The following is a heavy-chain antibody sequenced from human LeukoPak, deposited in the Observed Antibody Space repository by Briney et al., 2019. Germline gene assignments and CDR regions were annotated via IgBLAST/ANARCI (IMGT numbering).Heavy chain of an antibody. J-gene: IGHJ4*02. CDR3: AREGPHYDFWSGYYPFDY. CDR1: GFTFSSYW. Sequence: PGGSLRLSCAASGFTFSSYWMSWVRQAPGKGLEWVANIKQAGSEKYYVDSVKGRFTISRDNAKNSLYLQMNSLRAEDTAVYYCAREGPHYDFWSGYYPFDYWGQGTLVTVSS. D-gene: IGHD3-3*01. V-gene: IGHV3-7*01. CDR2: IKQAGSEK.